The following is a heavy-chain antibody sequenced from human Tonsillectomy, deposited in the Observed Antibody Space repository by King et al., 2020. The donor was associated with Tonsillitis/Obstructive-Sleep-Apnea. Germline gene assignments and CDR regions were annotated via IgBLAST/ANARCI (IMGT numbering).Heavy chain of an antibody. CDR3: AKESIAAADPVGPLDI. CDR2: FSWNSGSI. Sequence: VQLVQSGGGLVQPARSLKLYCAASGFTYDDYAMHWVRQAPGKGMERVSGFSWNSGSIGYADSVKGRFTISRDNAKNSLYLQMNSLRAEDTALYYCAKESIAAADPVGPLDIWGQGTMVTVSS. CDR1: GFTYDDYA. D-gene: IGHD6-13*01. V-gene: IGHV3-9*01. J-gene: IGHJ3*02.